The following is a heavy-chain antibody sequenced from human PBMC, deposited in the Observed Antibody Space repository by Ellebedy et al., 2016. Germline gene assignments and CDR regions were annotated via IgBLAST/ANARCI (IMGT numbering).Heavy chain of an antibody. J-gene: IGHJ4*02. CDR2: IQSKADGGTA. CDR3: VRWSGSYSSGYYFDY. V-gene: IGHV3-15*01. Sequence: GESLKISXAASGFTVSNAWMSWVRQAPGKGLEWVGHIQSKADGGTALYAAPVKGRCTISRDDSKNTLYLQMNSLRVEDTAVYYCVRWSGSYSSGYYFDYWGQGTLVTVSS. D-gene: IGHD1-26*01. CDR1: GFTVSNAW.